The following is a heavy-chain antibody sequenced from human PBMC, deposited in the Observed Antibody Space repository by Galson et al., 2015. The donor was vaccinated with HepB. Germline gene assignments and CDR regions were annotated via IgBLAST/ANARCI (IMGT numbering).Heavy chain of an antibody. Sequence: SLRLSCAASGFTFSSYEMNWVRQAPGKGLEWVSYISSSGSTIYYADSVKGRFTISRDNAKNSLYLQMNSLRAEDTAVYYCARGGYYDSSGYRHWYFDLWGRGTLDTVSS. CDR1: GFTFSSYE. CDR3: ARGGYYDSSGYRHWYFDL. V-gene: IGHV3-48*03. J-gene: IGHJ2*01. CDR2: ISSSGSTI. D-gene: IGHD3-22*01.